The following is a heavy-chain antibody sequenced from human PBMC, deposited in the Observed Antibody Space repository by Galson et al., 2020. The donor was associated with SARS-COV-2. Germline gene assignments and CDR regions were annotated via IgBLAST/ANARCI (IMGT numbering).Heavy chain of an antibody. CDR2: ISNDGSTK. V-gene: IGHV3-30*04. Sequence: GESLKISCAASEFTFSSYAKHWLRQAPGKGLEWVAVISNDGSTKYYADSVKGRFTISRDNSKNTLYLRMNSQRAEATAVYYCTRDLIGGLLQDCWGQGTLVTVSS. D-gene: IGHD3-10*01. CDR3: TRDLIGGLLQDC. CDR1: EFTFSSYA. J-gene: IGHJ4*02.